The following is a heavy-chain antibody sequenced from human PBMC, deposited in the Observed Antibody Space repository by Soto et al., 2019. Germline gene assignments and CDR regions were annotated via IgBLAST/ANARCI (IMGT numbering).Heavy chain of an antibody. CDR3: ALRGVARDGAFAI. J-gene: IGHJ3*02. V-gene: IGHV1-69*13. D-gene: IGHD2-15*01. CDR1: GGTFSSYA. CDR2: IIPIFGTA. Sequence: SVNVSLKASGGTFSSYAISWVRQAPGQGLELMGGIIPIFGTANYAQKFQGRVTITAXXXXXXAXMELSSLRSEDTAVYYCALRGVARDGAFAIWG.